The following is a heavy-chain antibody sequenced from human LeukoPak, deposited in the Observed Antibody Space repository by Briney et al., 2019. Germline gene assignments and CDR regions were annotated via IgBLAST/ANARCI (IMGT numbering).Heavy chain of an antibody. D-gene: IGHD6-13*01. V-gene: IGHV3-30*18. CDR3: ANDPLIAAAGAYYYYGMDV. CDR1: GFTFSSYG. CDR2: ISYDGSNK. J-gene: IGHJ6*02. Sequence: GGSLRLSCAASGFTFSSYGMHWVRQAPGKGLEWVAVISYDGSNKYYADSVKGRFTISRDNSKNTLYLQMNNLRAEDTAVYYCANDPLIAAAGAYYYYGMDVWGQGTTVTVSS.